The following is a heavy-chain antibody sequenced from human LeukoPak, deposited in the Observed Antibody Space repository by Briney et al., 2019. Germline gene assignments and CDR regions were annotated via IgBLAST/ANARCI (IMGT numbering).Heavy chain of an antibody. J-gene: IGHJ4*02. V-gene: IGHV4-59*11. D-gene: IGHD3-9*01. CDR3: AREMAATGRGHYFDY. CDR1: GGSISYHY. CDR2: GFYSGST. Sequence: PSETLSLTCTVSGGSISYHYWNWIRQPPGKELEWIGYGFYSGSTDYNPSLKSRVTIQVDTSKRQISLKLSSVTPADTALYYCAREMAATGRGHYFDYWGQGALVTVSS.